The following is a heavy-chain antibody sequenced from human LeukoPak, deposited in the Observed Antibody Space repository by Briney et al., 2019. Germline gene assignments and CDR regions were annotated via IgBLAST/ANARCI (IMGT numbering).Heavy chain of an antibody. CDR3: ASTYCSGGSCYRFDY. CDR1: GGTFSSCA. CDR2: IIPIFGTA. D-gene: IGHD2-15*01. V-gene: IGHV1-69*13. Sequence: ASVKVSCKASGGTFSSCAISWVRQAPGQGLEWMGGIIPIFGTANYAQKFQGRVTITADESTSTAYMELSSLRSEDTAVYYCASTYCSGGSCYRFDYWGQGTLVTVSS. J-gene: IGHJ4*02.